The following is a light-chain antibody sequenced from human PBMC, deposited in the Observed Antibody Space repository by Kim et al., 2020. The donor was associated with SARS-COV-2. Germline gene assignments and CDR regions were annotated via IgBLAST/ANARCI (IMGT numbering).Light chain of an antibody. V-gene: IGKV3D-7*01. CDR1: ERVVSTY. CDR2: GAS. J-gene: IGKJ4*01. CDR3: QQDYSLPFT. Sequence: PGGRATLSCRASERVVSTYLSWYQQKPGQAPRLLIYGASTRATGIPARFSGSGSGTDFTLTIRSLQPEDFAVYYCQQDYSLPFTFGGGTKLEI.